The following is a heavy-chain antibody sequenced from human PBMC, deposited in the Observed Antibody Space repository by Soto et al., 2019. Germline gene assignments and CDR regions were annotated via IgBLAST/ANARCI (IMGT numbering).Heavy chain of an antibody. CDR1: GFTFSSYA. J-gene: IGHJ3*02. D-gene: IGHD1-26*01. CDR2: ISGSGGST. CDR3: AKRLNIVGATGCDTFDK. V-gene: IGHV3-23*01. Sequence: GGSLRLSCAVSGFTFSSYAMSWVRQAPGKGLEWVSAISGSGGSTYYADSVKGRFTISRDNSKNTLSLQLNSLRAEDTAIYYCAKRLNIVGATGCDTFDKWGQGTMVTVSS.